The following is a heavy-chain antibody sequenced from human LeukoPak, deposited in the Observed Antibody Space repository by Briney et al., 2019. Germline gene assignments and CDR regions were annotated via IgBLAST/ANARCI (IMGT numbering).Heavy chain of an antibody. CDR1: GFTFSSSA. Sequence: GGSLRLSCAASGFTFSSSAMSWVRQAPGRGLEWVSAISNNGGYTYYAVSVQGRFTISRDNSKSTLCLQMDSLRAEDTAVYYCAKQLGYCSDGSCYFPYWGQGTLVTVSS. CDR2: ISNNGGYT. V-gene: IGHV3-23*01. CDR3: AKQLGYCSDGSCYFPY. J-gene: IGHJ4*02. D-gene: IGHD2-15*01.